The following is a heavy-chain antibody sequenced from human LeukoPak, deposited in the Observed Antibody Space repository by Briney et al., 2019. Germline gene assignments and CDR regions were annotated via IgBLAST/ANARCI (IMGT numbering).Heavy chain of an antibody. Sequence: PVKVSCKASGGTFSSYAISWVRQAPGQGLEWMGGIIPIFGTANYAQKFQGRVTITTDESTSTAYMELSSLRSEDTAVYYCARDYHESIAAFNWFDPWGQGTLVTVSS. V-gene: IGHV1-69*05. CDR3: ARDYHESIAAFNWFDP. CDR1: GGTFSSYA. J-gene: IGHJ5*02. CDR2: IIPIFGTA. D-gene: IGHD6-6*01.